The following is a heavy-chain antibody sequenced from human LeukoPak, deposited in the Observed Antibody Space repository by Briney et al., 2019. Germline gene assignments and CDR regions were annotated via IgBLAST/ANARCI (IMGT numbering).Heavy chain of an antibody. D-gene: IGHD3-10*01. J-gene: IGHJ4*02. V-gene: IGHV3-74*01. Sequence: GGSLRLSCAASGFTFSSYWMHWVRQAPGKGLVWVSRINSDGSSTSYADSVKGRFTISRDNAKNTLYLQMNSLRAEDTAVYYCARSITMVRGVIVGLDYWGQGTLVTVSS. CDR1: GFTFSSYW. CDR3: ARSITMVRGVIVGLDY. CDR2: INSDGSST.